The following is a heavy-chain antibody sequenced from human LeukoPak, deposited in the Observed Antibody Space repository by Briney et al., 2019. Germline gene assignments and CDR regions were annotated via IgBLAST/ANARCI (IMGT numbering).Heavy chain of an antibody. CDR3: ARASIAVAGTYFDY. J-gene: IGHJ4*02. CDR1: GFTFSRSA. D-gene: IGHD6-19*01. CDR2: ISSSGNT. V-gene: IGHV3-23*01. Sequence: GGSLRLSCAASGFTFSRSAMTWVRQTPGKGLDWVSSISSSGNTYYADSVKGRFTISRDNSKNMLYLQMNSLRAEDTAVYYCARASIAVAGTYFDYWGQGTLVTVSS.